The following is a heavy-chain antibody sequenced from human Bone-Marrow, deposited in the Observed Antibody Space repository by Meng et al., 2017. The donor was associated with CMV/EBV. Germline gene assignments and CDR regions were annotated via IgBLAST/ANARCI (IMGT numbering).Heavy chain of an antibody. Sequence: ASVKVSCKASGYTFTGYYMHWVRQAPGQGLEWMGWINPNSGGTNYAQKFQGRVTMTRDTSISTAYMELSRLRSEDTAVYYCARTVSWGTPYFDSWGQGTPVTVSS. CDR1: GYTFTGYY. V-gene: IGHV1-2*02. J-gene: IGHJ4*02. CDR3: ARTVSWGTPYFDS. D-gene: IGHD3-16*01. CDR2: INPNSGGT.